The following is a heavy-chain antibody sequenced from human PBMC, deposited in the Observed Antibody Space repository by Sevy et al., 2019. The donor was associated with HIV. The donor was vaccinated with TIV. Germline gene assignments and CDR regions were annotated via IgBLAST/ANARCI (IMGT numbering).Heavy chain of an antibody. J-gene: IGHJ6*01. CDR1: GFTFNKYW. CDR3: ARDCSSSTCLWGLDV. CDR2: IKKDGSEK. V-gene: IGHV3-7*03. D-gene: IGHD2-2*01. Sequence: GGSLRLSCAASGFTFNKYWMTWVRQAPGKGLEWVATIKKDGSEKYHVDSVRGRFTISRDNAKNSLYLQMNNLRVEDTATYYCARDCSSSTCLWGLDVWGQWTTVTVSS.